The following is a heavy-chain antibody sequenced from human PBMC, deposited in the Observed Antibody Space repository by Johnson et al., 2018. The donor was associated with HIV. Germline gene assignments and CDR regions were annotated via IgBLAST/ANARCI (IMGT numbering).Heavy chain of an antibody. CDR1: GFTFSSYG. CDR2: IRYDGSNK. Sequence: QMQLVESGGGVVQPGGSLRLSCAASGFTFSSYGMHWVRQAPGKGLEWVAFIRYDGSNKYYADSVKGRFTISRDNSKNTLYLQMNSLRAEDTAVYYCARDYREANAFDIWGQGTMVTVSS. D-gene: IGHD1-26*01. CDR3: ARDYREANAFDI. J-gene: IGHJ3*02. V-gene: IGHV3-30*02.